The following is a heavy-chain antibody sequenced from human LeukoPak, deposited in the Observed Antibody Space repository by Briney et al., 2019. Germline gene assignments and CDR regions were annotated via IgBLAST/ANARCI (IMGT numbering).Heavy chain of an antibody. CDR3: ARTITYYDFWSGYSFTDYYYGMDV. CDR2: INPSGGST. D-gene: IGHD3-3*01. CDR1: GYTFTSYY. Sequence: GASVKVSCKASGYTFTSYYMHWVRQAPGQGLEWMGIINPSGGSTSYAQKFQGRVTMTRDTSTSTVYMELSSLRSEDTAVYYCARTITYYDFWSGYSFTDYYYGMDVWGQGTTVTVSS. J-gene: IGHJ6*02. V-gene: IGHV1-46*01.